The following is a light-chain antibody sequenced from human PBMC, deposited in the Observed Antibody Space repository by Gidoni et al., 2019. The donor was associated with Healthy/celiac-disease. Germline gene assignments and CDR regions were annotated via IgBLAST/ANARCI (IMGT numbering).Light chain of an antibody. Sequence: QSALTQPASVSGSPGQSITISCTGTSSDVGGYNYVSWYQQHPGKAPKLMIYEVCNRPSGVSNRFSCSKSGNTASLTISGLQAEDEADYYCSSYTSSSTVVFGGGTKLTVL. V-gene: IGLV2-14*01. CDR2: EVC. CDR1: SSDVGGYNY. J-gene: IGLJ2*01. CDR3: SSYTSSSTVV.